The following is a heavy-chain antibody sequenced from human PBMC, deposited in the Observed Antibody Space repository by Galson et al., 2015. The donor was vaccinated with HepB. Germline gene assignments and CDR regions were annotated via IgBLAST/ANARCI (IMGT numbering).Heavy chain of an antibody. CDR2: IWYDGSNK. J-gene: IGHJ4*02. CDR1: GFTFSSYG. Sequence: SLRLSCAASGFTFSSYGMHWVRQAPGKGLAWVAVIWYDGSNKYYADSVKGRFTISRDNSKNTLYLQMNSLRAEDTAVYYCARGAGYDYFDYWGQGTLVTVSS. CDR3: ARGAGYDYFDY. V-gene: IGHV3-33*01. D-gene: IGHD5-18*01.